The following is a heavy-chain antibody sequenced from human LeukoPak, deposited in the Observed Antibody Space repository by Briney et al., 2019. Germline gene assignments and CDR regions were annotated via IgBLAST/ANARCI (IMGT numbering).Heavy chain of an antibody. V-gene: IGHV1-2*02. J-gene: IGHJ4*02. D-gene: IGHD3-22*01. CDR2: INPNSGGT. CDR1: GYTFTGYY. Sequence: ASVKVSCKASGYTFTGYYMHWVRQAPGQGLEWMGWINPNSGGTNYAQKFQGRVTMTRDTSISTAYMELSRLRSDDTAVYYCAGHYYDSSGYYGYGFDYWGQGTLVTVPS. CDR3: AGHYYDSSGYYGYGFDY.